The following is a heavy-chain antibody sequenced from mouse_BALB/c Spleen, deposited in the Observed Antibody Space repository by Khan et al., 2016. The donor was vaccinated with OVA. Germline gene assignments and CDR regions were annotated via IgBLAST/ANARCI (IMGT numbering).Heavy chain of an antibody. CDR2: IWTDGRT. J-gene: IGHJ3*01. CDR3: ARNSYRYDFTY. Sequence: QVQLKESGPGLVQPSQSLSITCTVSGFSLSTYGIHWVRQSPGKGLEWLGVIWTDGRTDYNVPFISRLSITKDNSKSQVFFKMNSLQPDDTAIYXCARNSYRYDFTYWGQGTLVTVSA. CDR1: GFSLSTYG. D-gene: IGHD2-12*01. V-gene: IGHV2-2*01.